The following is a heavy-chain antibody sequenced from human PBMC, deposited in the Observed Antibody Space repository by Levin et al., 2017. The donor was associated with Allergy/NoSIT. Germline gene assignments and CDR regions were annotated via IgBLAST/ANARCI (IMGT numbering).Heavy chain of an antibody. J-gene: IGHJ3*02. CDR3: ARDNIGLPDAFDI. Sequence: SCAASGFTFDDYAMHWVRQAPGKGLEWVSGISWNSGSIGYADSVKGRFTISGDNAKNSLYLQMNSLRTEDTALYYCARDNIGLPDAFDIWGQGTMVIVSS. CDR2: ISWNSGSI. D-gene: IGHD3-10*01. V-gene: IGHV3-9*01. CDR1: GFTFDDYA.